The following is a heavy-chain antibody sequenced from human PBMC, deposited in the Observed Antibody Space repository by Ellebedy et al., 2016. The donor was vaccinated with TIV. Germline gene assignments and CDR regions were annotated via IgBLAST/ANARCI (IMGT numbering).Heavy chain of an antibody. V-gene: IGHV3-64*01. Sequence: GGSLRLSXVASGFTFSTYAMHWVRQAPGKGLEYVAAITGDGDRSYYGIPVKGRFTVSRDNSKGTLWLQMDNVRPDDMGMYYCARAPPPPGGDTSGLYGADEYWGQGTLVTVSS. CDR3: ARAPPPPGGDTSGLYGADEY. D-gene: IGHD6-19*01. J-gene: IGHJ4*02. CDR2: ITGDGDRS. CDR1: GFTFSTYA.